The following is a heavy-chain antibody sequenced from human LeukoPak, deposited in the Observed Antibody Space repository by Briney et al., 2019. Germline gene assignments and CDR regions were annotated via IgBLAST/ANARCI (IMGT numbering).Heavy chain of an antibody. V-gene: IGHV4-34*01. Sequence: GSLRLSCAASGFTFSTYTMKWVRQPPGKGLEWIGEINHSGSTNYNPSLKSRVTISVDTSKNQFSLKLSSVTAADTAVYYCARGLHTRNLGYCSSTSCLFDYWGQGTLVTVSS. J-gene: IGHJ4*02. D-gene: IGHD2-2*01. CDR2: INHSGST. CDR3: ARGLHTRNLGYCSSTSCLFDY. CDR1: GFTFSTYT.